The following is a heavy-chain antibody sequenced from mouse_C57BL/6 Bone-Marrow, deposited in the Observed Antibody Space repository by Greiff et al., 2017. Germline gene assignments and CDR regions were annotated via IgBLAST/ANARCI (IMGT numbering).Heavy chain of an antibody. D-gene: IGHD1-1*01. CDR1: GFSLTSSG. J-gene: IGHJ4*01. Sequence: VKLVESGPGLVQPSQSLSITCTVSGFSLTSSGVHWVRQSPGKGLEWLGVIWSGGSTDYNAAFISRLSISKDNSKSQVFFKMNSLQADDTAIYYCARYYYGRDAMDYWGQGTSVTVSS. CDR2: IWSGGST. V-gene: IGHV2-2*01. CDR3: ARYYYGRDAMDY.